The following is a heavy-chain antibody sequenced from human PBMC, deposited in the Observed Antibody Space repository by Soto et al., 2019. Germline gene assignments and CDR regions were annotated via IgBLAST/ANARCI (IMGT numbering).Heavy chain of an antibody. Sequence: ESGGGLVQPGGSLRLSCAASGFTFSAYDMHWVRQSTGKGLEWVSFIGTLGDASYPDSVKGRFTTSREDAKNSLYLKMNSLRARDTAVYYGARGGGAGSDYSVGMDVWGQGTKVTVSS. CDR1: GFTFSAYD. J-gene: IGHJ6*01. V-gene: IGHV3-13*01. D-gene: IGHD3-10*01. CDR3: ARGGGAGSDYSVGMDV. CDR2: IGTLGDA.